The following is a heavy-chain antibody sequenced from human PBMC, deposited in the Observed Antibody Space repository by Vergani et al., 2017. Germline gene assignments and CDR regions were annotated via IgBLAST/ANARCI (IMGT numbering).Heavy chain of an antibody. CDR2: LTASGSGI. CDR1: GFAFRRYA. D-gene: IGHD5-24*01. CDR3: AKSGWLQHFGAHYFDS. Sequence: EVQLLESGGRLVQPGGSLRLSCFASGFAFRRYAMSWVRHAPGKGLEWVSGLTASGSGISYADSVRGRFTLSRNNSKNTLFLQMDSLRAEDTSVYYCAKSGWLQHFGAHYFDSWGQGILVTVSS. V-gene: IGHV3-23*01. J-gene: IGHJ4*02.